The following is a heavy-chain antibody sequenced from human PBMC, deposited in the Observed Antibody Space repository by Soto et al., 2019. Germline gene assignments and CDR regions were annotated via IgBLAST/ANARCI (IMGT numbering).Heavy chain of an antibody. V-gene: IGHV1-69*01. CDR2: IIPIFGTA. J-gene: IGHJ5*02. Sequence: QVQLVQSGAEVKKPGSSVKVSCKASGGTFSSYAITWVRQAPGQGLEWMGGIIPIFGTANYAQKFQGRVTITADESLTTAYMALSSLRSEDTAVYYCARDFPSSSADPWGQGTLVTVSS. CDR1: GGTFSSYA. D-gene: IGHD6-19*01. CDR3: ARDFPSSSADP.